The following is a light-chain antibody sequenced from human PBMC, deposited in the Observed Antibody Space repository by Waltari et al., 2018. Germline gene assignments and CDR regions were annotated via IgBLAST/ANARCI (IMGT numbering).Light chain of an antibody. J-gene: IGLJ3*02. CDR2: RDN. CDR1: VLAKKY. Sequence: SYELTQPSSVSLSPGQTANITCSGNVLAKKYGRWLQQKPGPAPTLLIYRDNARPSGIPERFSGSSSATTVTLTISGAHVEDEADYYCYSVSANSWVFGGGTRLTVL. V-gene: IGLV3-27*01. CDR3: YSVSANSWV.